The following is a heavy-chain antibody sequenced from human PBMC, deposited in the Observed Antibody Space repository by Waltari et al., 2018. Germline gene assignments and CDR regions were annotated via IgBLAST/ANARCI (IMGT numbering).Heavy chain of an antibody. Sequence: EVQLVESGGGLVEPGASLRLSCAASGCTFSNAYMTWVRQAPGKGLEWVGRVKSYTDGGTTEYAAPVKGRFIISRDDSKNTLYLQMNSLKTEDTAVYYCTTKLYSWGQGTLVTVSS. D-gene: IGHD2-15*01. CDR3: TTKLYS. J-gene: IGHJ5*02. V-gene: IGHV3-15*05. CDR1: GCTFSNAY. CDR2: VKSYTDGGTT.